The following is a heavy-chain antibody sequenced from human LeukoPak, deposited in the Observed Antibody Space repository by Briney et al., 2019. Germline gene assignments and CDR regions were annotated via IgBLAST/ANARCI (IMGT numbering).Heavy chain of an antibody. V-gene: IGHV3-30-3*01. D-gene: IGHD1-26*01. CDR2: ISYDGSNK. CDR1: GFTFSSYA. J-gene: IGHJ4*02. Sequence: GGSLRLSCAASGFTFSSYAMHWVRQAPGKGLEWVAVISYDGSNKYYANSVKGRFTTSRDNSKNTLYLQMNSLRAEDTAVYYCARGRGSYSPADFDYWGQGTLVTVSS. CDR3: ARGRGSYSPADFDY.